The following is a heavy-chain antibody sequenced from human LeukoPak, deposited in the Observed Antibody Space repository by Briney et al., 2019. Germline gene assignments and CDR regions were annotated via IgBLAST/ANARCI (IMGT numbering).Heavy chain of an antibody. Sequence: GGSLRLSCAAFGFTFSTNAMSWVGQAPGKGLDWVSTVGDGGRDTHYADSVKGRFTISRDDSNNTLYLQMNSLRADDTAVYYCAITPYNDYGALHYWGQGTLVTVSS. D-gene: IGHD4-17*01. V-gene: IGHV3-23*01. J-gene: IGHJ4*02. CDR2: VGDGGRDT. CDR3: AITPYNDYGALHY. CDR1: GFTFSTNA.